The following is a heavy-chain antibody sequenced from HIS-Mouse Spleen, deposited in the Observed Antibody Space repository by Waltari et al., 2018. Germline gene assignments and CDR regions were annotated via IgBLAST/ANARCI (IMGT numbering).Heavy chain of an antibody. Sequence: EVQLLESGGGLVQPGGSLRLSCAASGFTFSSYAMSWVRQAPGRGLEWVSAISGSGGSTYSADSVKGRFTISRDNSKNTLYLQMNSLRAEDTAVYYCAKGTHYRYSSSWYYFDYWGQGTLVTVSS. CDR2: ISGSGGST. J-gene: IGHJ4*02. V-gene: IGHV3-23*01. CDR3: AKGTHYRYSSSWYYFDY. CDR1: GFTFSSYA. D-gene: IGHD6-13*01.